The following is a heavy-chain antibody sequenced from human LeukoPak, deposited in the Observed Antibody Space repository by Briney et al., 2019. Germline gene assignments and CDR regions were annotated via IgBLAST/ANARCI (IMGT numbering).Heavy chain of an antibody. CDR1: GGSIRSGDYF. CDR3: GRGGYDYRWFDP. Sequence: SGTLSLTCTVFGGSIRSGDYFWSWIRQPPGKGLEWIGYIYYSGSTHYSPSLRSRVTISLDTSKNQFSLKLSYVTAADTAVYYCGRGGYDYRWFDPWGQGTLVTVSS. D-gene: IGHD4-11*01. J-gene: IGHJ5*02. V-gene: IGHV4-30-4*01. CDR2: IYYSGST.